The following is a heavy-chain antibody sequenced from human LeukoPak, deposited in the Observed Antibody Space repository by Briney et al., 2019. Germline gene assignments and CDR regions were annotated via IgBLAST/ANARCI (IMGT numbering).Heavy chain of an antibody. CDR2: ISNNGGRT. CDR3: ARDEDTSALSEY. Sequence: GGSLRLSCAASGFTFSSYAMSWVRQAPGRGLEWVSAISNNGGRTDYADSVKGRFTISRDNSKSTLYLHMDSLRAEDTAVYYCARDEDTSALSEYWGQGTLVTVSS. J-gene: IGHJ4*02. D-gene: IGHD2/OR15-2a*01. V-gene: IGHV3-23*01. CDR1: GFTFSSYA.